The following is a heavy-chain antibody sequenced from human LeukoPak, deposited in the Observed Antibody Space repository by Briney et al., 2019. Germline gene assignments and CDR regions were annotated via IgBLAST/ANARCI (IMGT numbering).Heavy chain of an antibody. V-gene: IGHV3-23*01. Sequence: PGGSLRLSCAGSGFSFSSNTMSWVRQALGRGLEWVSAISNNGGRTDYADSVKGRFTISRDNSKSTLHLHMDSLRAEDTAVYYCARDEATSALSEYWGQGTLVTVSS. CDR1: GFSFSSNT. J-gene: IGHJ4*02. D-gene: IGHD2/OR15-2a*01. CDR2: ISNNGGRT. CDR3: ARDEATSALSEY.